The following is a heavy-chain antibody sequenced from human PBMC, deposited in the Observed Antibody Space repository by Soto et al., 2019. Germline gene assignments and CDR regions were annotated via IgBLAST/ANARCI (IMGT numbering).Heavy chain of an antibody. Sequence: GESLKISCKGSGDSFATYGIAWVRQMPGKGLEWMGIIYPGDSDTRYSPSFQGQVTISADKSISTAYLQWSSLKASDTAMYYCARREMSTIGLDYWGQGTLVTVSS. V-gene: IGHV5-51*01. J-gene: IGHJ4*02. CDR3: ARREMSTIGLDY. CDR2: IYPGDSDT. CDR1: GDSFATYG. D-gene: IGHD1-1*01.